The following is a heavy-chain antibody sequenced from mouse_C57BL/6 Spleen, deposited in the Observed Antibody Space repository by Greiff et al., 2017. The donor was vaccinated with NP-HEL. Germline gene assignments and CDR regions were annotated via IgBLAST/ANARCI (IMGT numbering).Heavy chain of an antibody. CDR2: ISSGGDYI. Sequence: EVKVVESGEGLVKPGGSLKLSCAASGFTFSSYAMSWVRQTPEKRLEWVAYISSGGDYIYYADTVKGRFTISRDNARNTLYLQMSSLKSEDTAMYYCTLITTVVAPTMDYWGQGTSVTVSS. V-gene: IGHV5-9-1*02. CDR1: GFTFSSYA. D-gene: IGHD1-1*01. CDR3: TLITTVVAPTMDY. J-gene: IGHJ4*01.